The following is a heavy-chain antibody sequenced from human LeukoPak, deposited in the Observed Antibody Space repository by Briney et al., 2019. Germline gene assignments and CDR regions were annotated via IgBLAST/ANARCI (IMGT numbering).Heavy chain of an antibody. D-gene: IGHD3-10*01. J-gene: IGHJ6*02. CDR1: GYTFTGYY. V-gene: IGHV1-2*02. CDR2: IDPNSGGT. Sequence: GASVKVSCKASGYTFTGYYMHWVRQAPGQGLEWMGWIDPNSGGTNYAQKFQGRVTMTRDTSISTACMELSRLRSDDTAVYYCARDGYYGSGSYYNAGPTDGMDVWGQGTTVTVSS. CDR3: ARDGYYGSGSYYNAGPTDGMDV.